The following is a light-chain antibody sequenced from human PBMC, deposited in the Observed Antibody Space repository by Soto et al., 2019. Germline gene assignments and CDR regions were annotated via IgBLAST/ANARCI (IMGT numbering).Light chain of an antibody. CDR3: QQRSRWPPT. CDR2: DAS. CDR1: QSVSSS. J-gene: IGKJ1*01. V-gene: IGKV3-11*01. Sequence: IVLTQSPATLSFSPGERATLSCRASQSVSSSLAWYQQKPGRAPSLLIFDASNRATGIPARFSGSGSGTDFTLTISSLEPEDFATYYCQQRSRWPPTFGHGTKVDIK.